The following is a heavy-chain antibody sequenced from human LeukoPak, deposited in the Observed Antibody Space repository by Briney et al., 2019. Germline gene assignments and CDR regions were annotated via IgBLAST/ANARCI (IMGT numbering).Heavy chain of an antibody. CDR1: GYTFSSYD. CDR2: MNPNSGNT. Sequence: ASVKVSFNASGYTFSSYDINCVRQATGQGLEWMGWMNPNSGNTGYAQNFQGRVTMTRNTSINTAYMDLSSLRSEDTAVYYCARGRTTVTSSDWFDPWGQGTLVTVSS. J-gene: IGHJ5*02. D-gene: IGHD4-17*01. V-gene: IGHV1-8*01. CDR3: ARGRTTVTSSDWFDP.